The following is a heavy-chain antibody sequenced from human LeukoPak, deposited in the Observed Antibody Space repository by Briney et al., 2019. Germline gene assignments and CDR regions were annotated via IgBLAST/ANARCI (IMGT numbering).Heavy chain of an antibody. V-gene: IGHV3-21*01. Sequence: GGSLRVSCEASGFTFNKFAMSWVRQAPGKGLEWVSSISSSSSYIYYADSVKGRFTISRDNAKNSLYLQMNSLRAEDTAVYYCARSRELLGAFDIWGQGTMVTVSS. CDR1: GFTFNKFA. J-gene: IGHJ3*02. CDR3: ARSRELLGAFDI. D-gene: IGHD1-26*01. CDR2: ISSSSSYI.